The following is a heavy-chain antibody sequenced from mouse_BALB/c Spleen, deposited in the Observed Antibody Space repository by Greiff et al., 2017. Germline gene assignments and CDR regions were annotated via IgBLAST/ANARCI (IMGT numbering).Heavy chain of an antibody. J-gene: IGHJ3*01. V-gene: IGHV2-9-2*01. D-gene: IGHD2-2*01. Sequence: VMLVESGPGLVAPSQSLSITCTVSGFSLTSYDISWIRQPPGKGLEWLGVIWTGGGTNYNSAFMSRLSISKDNSKSQVFLKMNSLQTDDTAIYYCVGYDWFAYWGQGTLVTVSA. CDR2: IWTGGGT. CDR3: VGYDWFAY. CDR1: GFSLTSYD.